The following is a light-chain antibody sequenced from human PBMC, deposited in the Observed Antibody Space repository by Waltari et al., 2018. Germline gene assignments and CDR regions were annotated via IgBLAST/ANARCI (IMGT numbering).Light chain of an antibody. CDR2: DAS. CDR1: LSVGTH. Sequence: EVVMTQSPATLSLSPGESATLSCRANLSVGTHLAWYQQKPGQAPRLLIYDASNRATGITVRFSGSGSGTDCTLTISTLEPEDFAVYYCQQRSSGRTFGQGTKVEIK. J-gene: IGKJ1*01. CDR3: QQRSSGRT. V-gene: IGKV3-11*01.